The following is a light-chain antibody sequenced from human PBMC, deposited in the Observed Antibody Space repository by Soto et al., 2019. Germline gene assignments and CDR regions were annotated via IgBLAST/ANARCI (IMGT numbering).Light chain of an antibody. CDR3: QRYGSLPT. Sequence: DIPMTQSPSPLSASVGDRVTITCRASQTISTYLNWYQQKPGKAPKLLIYGASSLQSGVPSRFSGSGSGTDFTLTISSLQPEDFAVYYCQRYGSLPTFGQGTKVEIK. CDR1: QTISTY. J-gene: IGKJ1*01. CDR2: GAS. V-gene: IGKV1-39*02.